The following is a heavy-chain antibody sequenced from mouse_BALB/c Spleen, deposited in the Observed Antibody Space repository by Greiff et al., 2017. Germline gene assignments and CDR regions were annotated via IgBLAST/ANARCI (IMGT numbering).Heavy chain of an antibody. CDR3: ARPLNWDYYAMDY. CDR2: IYPYNGGT. D-gene: IGHD4-1*01. J-gene: IGHJ4*01. V-gene: IGHV1S29*02. Sequence: EVQLQQSGPELVKPGASVKISCKASGYTFTDYNMHWVKQSHGKSLEWIGYIYPYNGGTGYNQKFKSKATLTVDNSSSTAYMELRSLTSEDSAVYYCARPLNWDYYAMDYWGQGTSVTVSS. CDR1: GYTFTDYN.